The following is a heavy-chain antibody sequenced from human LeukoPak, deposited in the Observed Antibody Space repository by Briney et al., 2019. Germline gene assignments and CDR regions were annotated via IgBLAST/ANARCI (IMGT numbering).Heavy chain of an antibody. J-gene: IGHJ6*03. Sequence: SVKVSCKASGGTFSSYAISWVRQAPGQGLEWMGGIIPIFGTANYAQKFQGRVTITTDESTSTAYMELSSLRSEDTAVYYCATAWGSYDFWSGYLRNYYCYYYMDVWGKGTTVTVSS. V-gene: IGHV1-69*05. CDR3: ATAWGSYDFWSGYLRNYYCYYYMDV. D-gene: IGHD3-3*01. CDR1: GGTFSSYA. CDR2: IIPIFGTA.